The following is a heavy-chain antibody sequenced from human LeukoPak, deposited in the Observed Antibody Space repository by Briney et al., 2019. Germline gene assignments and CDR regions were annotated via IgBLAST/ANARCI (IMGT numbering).Heavy chain of an antibody. CDR1: GYTFTDYY. J-gene: IGHJ5*02. CDR3: ARAHRYCSSTSCYYWFDP. D-gene: IGHD2-2*01. CDR2: IDPEDNKT. V-gene: IGHV1-69-2*01. Sequence: GASVKISCKASGYTFTDYYIHWVQQAPGKGLEWMGRIDPEDNKTLYAEQFQGRVTITRNTSISTAYMELSSLRSEDTAVYYCARAHRYCSSTSCYYWFDPWGQGTLVTVSS.